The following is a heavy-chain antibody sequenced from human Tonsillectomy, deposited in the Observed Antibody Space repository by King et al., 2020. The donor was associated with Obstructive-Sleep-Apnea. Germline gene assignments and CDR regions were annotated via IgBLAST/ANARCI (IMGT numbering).Heavy chain of an antibody. V-gene: IGHV3-30*18. D-gene: IGHD3-22*01. Sequence: VQLVESGGGVVQPGRSLRLSCAASGFTFSSYGMHWVRQAPGKGLEWVAVISYDGSNKNYADSVKGRFTISRDNSKNTLYLQMNSLRAEDTAVYYCAKDRYYDSSGYYIYFDYWGQGTLVTVSS. CDR1: GFTFSSYG. CDR3: AKDRYYDSSGYYIYFDY. J-gene: IGHJ4*02. CDR2: ISYDGSNK.